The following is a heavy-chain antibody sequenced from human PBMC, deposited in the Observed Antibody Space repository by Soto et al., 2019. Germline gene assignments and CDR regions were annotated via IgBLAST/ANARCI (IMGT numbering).Heavy chain of an antibody. J-gene: IGHJ4*02. D-gene: IGHD5-18*01. V-gene: IGHV4-30-4*01. CDR3: ATESGSTYGYFDY. CDR1: GGSVTSDDYY. Sequence: SETLSLTCTVSGGSVTSDDYYWSWIRQSPGKGLEWIGYISNSGSTGYNPSLKTRLSMSVDRSKNQFTLRLTSVTAADTAVYFCATESGSTYGYFDYWGQGTQVTVSS. CDR2: ISNSGST.